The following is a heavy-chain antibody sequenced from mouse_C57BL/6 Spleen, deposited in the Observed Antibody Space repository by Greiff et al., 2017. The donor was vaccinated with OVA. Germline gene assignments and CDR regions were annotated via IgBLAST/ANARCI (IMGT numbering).Heavy chain of an antibody. D-gene: IGHD2-4*01. J-gene: IGHJ2*01. V-gene: IGHV14-2*01. CDR2: IDPEDGEN. CDR3: ARYDYDYYFDY. Sequence: VQLKQSGAELVKPGASVKLSCTASGFNIKDYYMHWVKQRTEQGLEWIGRIDPEDGENKYAPKFQGKATITADTSSNTAYLQLSSLTSEDTAVYYCARYDYDYYFDYWGQGTTLTVSS. CDR1: GFNIKDYY.